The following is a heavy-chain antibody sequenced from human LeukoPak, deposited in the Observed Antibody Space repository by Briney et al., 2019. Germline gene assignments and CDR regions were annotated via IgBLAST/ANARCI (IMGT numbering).Heavy chain of an antibody. D-gene: IGHD6-19*01. CDR3: VRDGMAVAGTAPLDY. V-gene: IGHV3-64D*09. CDR2: ISSSGDST. Sequence: GESLKISCSASGFTFSSYAMHWVRQAPGKGLEYVSAISSSGDSTYYADSVKGRFTISRDNSKKTMYPQMSSVRPEDAAVYYCVRDGMAVAGTAPLDYWGQGTLVTVSS. CDR1: GFTFSSYA. J-gene: IGHJ4*02.